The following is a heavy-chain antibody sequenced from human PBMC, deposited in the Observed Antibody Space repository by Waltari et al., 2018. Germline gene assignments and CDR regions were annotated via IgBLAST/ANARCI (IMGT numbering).Heavy chain of an antibody. J-gene: IGHJ6*03. D-gene: IGHD2-15*01. CDR1: GFTFSSYS. V-gene: IGHV3-21*02. CDR3: ARSADIGVVVAAITERKYMDV. Sequence: EVQLVESGGGLVKPGGSLRLSCSASGFTFSSYSVNWVRQAPGKGLEWVSSISGNSIYIYYADSVQGRFTISRDNAKNSLYLQMNSLRAEDTAVYYCARSADIGVVVAAITERKYMDVWGKGTTVTVSS. CDR2: ISGNSIYI.